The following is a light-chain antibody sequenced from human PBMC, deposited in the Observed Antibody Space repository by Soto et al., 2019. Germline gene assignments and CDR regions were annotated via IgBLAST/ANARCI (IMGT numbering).Light chain of an antibody. V-gene: IGLV2-11*01. CDR3: CSYVGSYNFDV. CDR2: DVS. J-gene: IGLJ1*01. CDR1: SSDVGTYNY. Sequence: QSALTQPRSVSGSPGQSVTISCTGTSSDVGTYNYVSWYQQHPGKAPKLMIYDVSKRPSGVPDRFSGSKSGNTASLTISGLQAEDEADYYCCSYVGSYNFDVFGTGTKLTVL.